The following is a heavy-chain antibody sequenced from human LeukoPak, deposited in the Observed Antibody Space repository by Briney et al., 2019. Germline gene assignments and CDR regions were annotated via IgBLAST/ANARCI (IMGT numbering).Heavy chain of an antibody. Sequence: SETLSLTCTVSGGSISSSSYYWGWIRQPPGKGLEWIGSIYYSVSTYYNPSLKRRVTISVDTSKNQFSLKLSSVTAADTAVYYCASQGRKNYDSSGYYYASWGQGTLVTVSS. V-gene: IGHV4-39*01. CDR3: ASQGRKNYDSSGYYYAS. CDR2: IYYSVST. J-gene: IGHJ4*02. D-gene: IGHD3-22*01. CDR1: GGSISSSSYY.